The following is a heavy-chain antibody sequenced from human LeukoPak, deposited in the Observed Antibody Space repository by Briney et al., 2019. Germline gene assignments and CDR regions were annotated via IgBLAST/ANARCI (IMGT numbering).Heavy chain of an antibody. V-gene: IGHV3-43*01. CDR2: ISWDGGST. D-gene: IGHD4-23*01. Sequence: GGSLRLSCAASGFTFDDYTMHWVRQAPGKGLEWVSLISWDGGSTYYADSVKGRFTISRDNSKNSLYLQMNSLRTEDTALYYCAKDTNDYGGNSRYFQHWGQGTLVTVSS. J-gene: IGHJ1*01. CDR3: AKDTNDYGGNSRYFQH. CDR1: GFTFDDYT.